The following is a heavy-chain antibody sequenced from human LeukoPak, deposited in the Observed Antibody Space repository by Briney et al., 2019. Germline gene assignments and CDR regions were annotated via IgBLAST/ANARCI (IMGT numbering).Heavy chain of an antibody. CDR3: ARDPDSTSSSWSDQYDAFDI. Sequence: PGGSLRLSCAASGFTFSSYWMHWVRHAPGKGLVWVSRINSDGSSTSYADSVKGRFTISRDNAKNTLYLQMNSLRAEDTAVYYCARDPDSTSSSWSDQYDAFDIWGQGTMVTVSS. CDR2: INSDGSST. J-gene: IGHJ3*02. D-gene: IGHD6-13*01. CDR1: GFTFSSYW. V-gene: IGHV3-74*01.